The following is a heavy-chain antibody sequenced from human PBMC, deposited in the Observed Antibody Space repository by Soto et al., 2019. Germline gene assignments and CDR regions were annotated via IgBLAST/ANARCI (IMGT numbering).Heavy chain of an antibody. D-gene: IGHD2-21*02. CDR1: GYSFSVYP. CDR2: INPNSGGT. V-gene: IGHV1-2*04. CDR3: AVTYYFDGGDSRNDTFDI. J-gene: IGHJ3*02. Sequence: ASVKVSCKASGYSFSVYPIHWVRQAPGQGLEWMGCINPNSGGTEYAKKFQGWVTMTRDTSISTAYMELSRLKSDDTAVYYCAVTYYFDGGDSRNDTFDIWGLGTMVTVSS.